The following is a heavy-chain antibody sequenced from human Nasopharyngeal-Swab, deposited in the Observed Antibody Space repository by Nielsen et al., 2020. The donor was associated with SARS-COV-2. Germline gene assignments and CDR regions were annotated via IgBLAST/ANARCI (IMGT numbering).Heavy chain of an antibody. J-gene: IGHJ4*02. D-gene: IGHD3-22*01. V-gene: IGHV1-69*04. CDR1: GGTFSSYA. CDR2: IIPILGIA. Sequence: SVKVSCKASGGTFSSYAISWVRQAPGQGLEWMGRIIPILGIANYAQKFQGRVTITADKSTSTAYMELSSLRSEDTAVYYCARGPYYDSSGYSDYWGQGTLVTVSS. CDR3: ARGPYYDSSGYSDY.